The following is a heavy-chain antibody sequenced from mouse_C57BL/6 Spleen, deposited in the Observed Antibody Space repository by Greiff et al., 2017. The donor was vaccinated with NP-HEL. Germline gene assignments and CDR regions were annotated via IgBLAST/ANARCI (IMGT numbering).Heavy chain of an antibody. Sequence: EVQLQESGGGLVKPGGSLKLSCAASGFTFSSYAMSWVRQTPEKRLEWVATISDGGSYTYYPDNVKGRFTISRDNAKNNLYLQMSHLKSEDTAMYYCAGDYYGSSHWYFDVWGTGTTVTVSS. CDR2: ISDGGSYT. D-gene: IGHD1-1*01. J-gene: IGHJ1*03. CDR3: AGDYYGSSHWYFDV. V-gene: IGHV5-4*01. CDR1: GFTFSSYA.